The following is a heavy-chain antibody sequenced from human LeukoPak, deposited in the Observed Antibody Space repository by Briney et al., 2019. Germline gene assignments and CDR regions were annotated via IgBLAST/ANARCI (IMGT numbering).Heavy chain of an antibody. J-gene: IGHJ4*02. Sequence: PGGSLRLSCAASGFTFSSYAMHWVRQAPGKGPEWVAVISYDGSNKYYADSVKGRFTISRDNSKNTLYLEMNSLRADDTAVYYCAQDSNFDYWGQGTLVTVSS. CDR1: GFTFSSYA. V-gene: IGHV3-30*04. CDR3: AQDSNFDY. D-gene: IGHD2-15*01. CDR2: ISYDGSNK.